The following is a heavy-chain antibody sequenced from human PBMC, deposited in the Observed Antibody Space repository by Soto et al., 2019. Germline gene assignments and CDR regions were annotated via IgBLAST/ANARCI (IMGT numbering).Heavy chain of an antibody. D-gene: IGHD2-15*01. J-gene: IGHJ6*03. V-gene: IGHV3-11*01. CDR1: GLTFSDYC. Sequence: RLPRTASGLTFSDYCVSWIRQAPGKGLEWGSYISSSGSTIYYADSVKGRFTISRDNDKKSLYLQMNSLRAEDTAVYYCARDVAGGSCYGCYYYYMDVWGKRTTVTVSS. CDR2: ISSSGSTI. CDR3: ARDVAGGSCYGCYYYYMDV.